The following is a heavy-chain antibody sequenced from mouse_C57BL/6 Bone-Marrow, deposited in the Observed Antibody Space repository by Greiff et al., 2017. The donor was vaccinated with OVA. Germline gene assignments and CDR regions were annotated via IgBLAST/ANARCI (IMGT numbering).Heavy chain of an antibody. CDR3: ARYDGYDDYYAMDY. CDR1: EYEFPSHD. D-gene: IGHD2-2*01. Sequence: DVMLVESGGGLVQPGESLKLSCESNEYEFPSHDMSWVRKTPEKRLELVAAINSDGGSTYYPDTMERRFIISRDNTKKTLYLQMSSLRSEDTALYYCARYDGYDDYYAMDYWGQGTSVTVSS. J-gene: IGHJ4*01. CDR2: INSDGGST. V-gene: IGHV5-2*01.